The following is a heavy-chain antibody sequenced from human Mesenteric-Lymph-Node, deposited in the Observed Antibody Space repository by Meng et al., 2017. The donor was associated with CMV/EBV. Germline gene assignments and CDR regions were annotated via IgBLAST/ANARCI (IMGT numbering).Heavy chain of an antibody. J-gene: IGHJ4*02. CDR1: GFTFSNYW. V-gene: IGHV3-74*01. Sequence: GESLKISCVASGFTFSNYWMYWVRQAPGKGLVWVSRINSDGRTTNYADSVKGRFTISRDNAKNTLYLHMDSLRPEDTALYYCARATLHYYDGSGYYYPFDYWGQGTLVTVSS. CDR3: ARATLHYYDGSGYYYPFDY. CDR2: INSDGRTT. D-gene: IGHD3-22*01.